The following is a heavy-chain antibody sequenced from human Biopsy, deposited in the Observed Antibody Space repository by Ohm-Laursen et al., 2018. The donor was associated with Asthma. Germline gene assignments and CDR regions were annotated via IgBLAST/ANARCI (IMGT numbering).Heavy chain of an antibody. V-gene: IGHV3-30*19. CDR3: ARGKTWGRSYYFDY. J-gene: IGHJ4*02. CDR2: IFFDGSNK. CDR1: GFSLSNYG. D-gene: IGHD6-6*01. Sequence: SLRLSCTASGFSLSNYGMHWVRQAPGKGLEWVAGIFFDGSNKYYADSVKGRFIISRDNSKDTLYLQVNSLRGDDTAVYYCARGKTWGRSYYFDYWGQGTLVTVSS.